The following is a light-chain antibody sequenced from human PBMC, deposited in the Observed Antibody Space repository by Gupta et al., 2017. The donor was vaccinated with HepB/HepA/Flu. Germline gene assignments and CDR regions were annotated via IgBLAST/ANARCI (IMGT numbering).Light chain of an antibody. J-gene: IGKJ3*01. CDR3: QQYYTTPFT. CDR1: QNIFDRSNNKKS. CDR2: WAS. V-gene: IGKV4-1*01. Sequence: DIVMTQSPDSLAVSLGERATINCKSSQNIFDRSNNKKSLAWYQQRPGQPPKLLIYWASIRESGVPDRFSGRGSGSDFTLTINSLQAEDVAVYYCQQYYTTPFTFGPGTRVDIK.